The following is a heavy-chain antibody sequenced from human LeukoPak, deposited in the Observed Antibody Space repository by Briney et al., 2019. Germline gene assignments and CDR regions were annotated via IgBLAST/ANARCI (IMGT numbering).Heavy chain of an antibody. D-gene: IGHD3-10*01. J-gene: IGHJ3*02. Sequence: GGSLRLSCAASGFTFSDYYMSWIRQAPGKGLEWVSYISSSGSTIYYADSVKGRFTISRDNAKNSLYLQMNSLRAEDTAVYYCAREEIALLWFGDPARAFDIWGQGTMVTVSS. CDR3: AREEIALLWFGDPARAFDI. CDR1: GFTFSDYY. V-gene: IGHV3-11*01. CDR2: ISSSGSTI.